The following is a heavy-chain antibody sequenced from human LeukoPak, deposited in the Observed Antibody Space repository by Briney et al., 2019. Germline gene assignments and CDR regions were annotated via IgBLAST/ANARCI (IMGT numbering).Heavy chain of an antibody. CDR1: EFTFSSYA. CDR2: INAGGGGR. Sequence: GGSLRLSCAASEFTFSSYAMAWVRQAPGKGLEWVSGINAGGGGRYYADSVKGRFTVSRDNSKNTLYLQMNSLRAEDTAVYYCAKDRQSLYYNYYGLDVWGQGTTVTVSS. J-gene: IGHJ6*02. V-gene: IGHV3-23*01. CDR3: AKDRQSLYYNYYGLDV.